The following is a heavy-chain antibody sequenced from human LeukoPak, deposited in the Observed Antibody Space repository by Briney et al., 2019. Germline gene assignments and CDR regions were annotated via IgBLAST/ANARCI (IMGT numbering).Heavy chain of an antibody. Sequence: SETLSLTCTVSGGSISSSSYYWSWIRQPPGKGLEWIGEINHSGSTNYNPSLKSRVTISVDTSKNQFSLKLSSVTAADTAVYYCARGGLYSSGWYWDYWGQGTLVTVSS. V-gene: IGHV4-39*07. D-gene: IGHD6-19*01. CDR1: GGSISSSSYY. J-gene: IGHJ4*02. CDR2: INHSGST. CDR3: ARGGLYSSGWYWDY.